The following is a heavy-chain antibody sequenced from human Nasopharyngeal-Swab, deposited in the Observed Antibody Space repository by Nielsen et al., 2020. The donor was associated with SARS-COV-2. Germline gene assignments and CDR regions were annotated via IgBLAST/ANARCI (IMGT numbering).Heavy chain of an antibody. CDR1: GFTFSSYD. J-gene: IGHJ4*02. V-gene: IGHV3-23*01. CDR3: VKHQGSSSDQ. Sequence: GESLKISCAASGFTFSSYDMTWVRQAPGKGLEWVSTISGSGGSTNYADSVRGRFTISRDNAKNTLYLQMNSLRVEDTAVYYCVKHQGSSSDQWGQGTLVTVSS. CDR2: ISGSGGST.